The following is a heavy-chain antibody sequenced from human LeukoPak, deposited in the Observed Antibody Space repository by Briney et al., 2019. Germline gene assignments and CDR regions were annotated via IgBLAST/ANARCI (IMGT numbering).Heavy chain of an antibody. Sequence: ASVKVSCKASGYTFTSYAMNWVRQAPGQGLEWMGWINTNTGNPTYAQGFTGRFVFSLDTPVSTAYLQISSLKAEDTAVYYCARSSSGWWENWFDPWGQGTLVTVSS. CDR3: ARSSSGWWENWFDP. V-gene: IGHV7-4-1*02. CDR1: GYTFTSYA. J-gene: IGHJ5*02. D-gene: IGHD6-19*01. CDR2: INTNTGNP.